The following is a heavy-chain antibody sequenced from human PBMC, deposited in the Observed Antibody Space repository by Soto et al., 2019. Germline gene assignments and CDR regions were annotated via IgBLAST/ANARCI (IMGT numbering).Heavy chain of an antibody. CDR2: IKQDGSEK. J-gene: IGHJ6*03. D-gene: IGHD2-2*01. Sequence: GGSLRLSCAASGFTFSSYWMSWVRQAPGKGLEWVANIKQDGSEKYYVDSVKGRFTISRDNAKNSLYLQMNSLRAEDTAVYYCAREEAVVPAAMLGINVYYYYMDVWGKGTTVTVSS. V-gene: IGHV3-7*01. CDR3: AREEAVVPAAMLGINVYYYYMDV. CDR1: GFTFSSYW.